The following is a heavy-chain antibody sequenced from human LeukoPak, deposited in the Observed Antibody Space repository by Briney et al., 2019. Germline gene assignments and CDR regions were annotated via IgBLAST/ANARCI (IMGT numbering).Heavy chain of an antibody. V-gene: IGHV3-53*01. CDR1: GFTVSNSY. Sequence: PGGSLRLSCAASGFTVSNSYMSWVRQAPGKGLEWVSVIYSGGSTYYADSVKGRFTISRDNSGNMLLLQMNSLRVGDTAVYYCARGYFGMDVWGQGTTVTVSS. CDR2: IYSGGST. J-gene: IGHJ6*02. CDR3: ARGYFGMDV.